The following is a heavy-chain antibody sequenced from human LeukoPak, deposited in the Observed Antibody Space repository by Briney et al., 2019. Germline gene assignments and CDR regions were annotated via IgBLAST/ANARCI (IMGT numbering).Heavy chain of an antibody. CDR1: GFAFSSYG. V-gene: IGHV3-30*18. CDR3: AKDLNYDFWSGLGN. CDR2: ISYDGTNK. Sequence: GRSLRLSCAVSGFAFSSYGMHWVRQAPGKGLEWMAVISYDGTNKYYADSVKGRFTISRDNSKNTLYLQMNSLRAEDTAVYYCAKDLNYDFWSGLGNWGQGTLVTVSS. J-gene: IGHJ4*02. D-gene: IGHD3-3*01.